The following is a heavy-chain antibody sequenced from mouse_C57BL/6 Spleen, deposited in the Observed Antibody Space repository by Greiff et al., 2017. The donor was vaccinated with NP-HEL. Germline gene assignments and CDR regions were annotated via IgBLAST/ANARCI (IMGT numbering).Heavy chain of an antibody. CDR3: ARWGYGSSYNY. Sequence: VQLQQSGAELVRPGSSVKLSCKASGYTFTSYWMDWVKQRPGQGLEWIGNIYPSDSETHYNQKFKDKATLTVDKSSSTAYMQLSSLTSEDSAVYYCARWGYGSSYNYWGQCTTLTVSS. CDR2: IYPSDSET. V-gene: IGHV1-61*01. D-gene: IGHD1-1*01. CDR1: GYTFTSYW. J-gene: IGHJ2*01.